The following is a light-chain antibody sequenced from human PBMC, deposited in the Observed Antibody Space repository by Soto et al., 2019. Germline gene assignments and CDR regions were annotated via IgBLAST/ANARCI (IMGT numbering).Light chain of an antibody. CDR3: AVWEEGLNGPGMR. V-gene: IGLV1-47*02. CDR2: ANH. CDR1: ISNIWTHY. J-gene: IGLJ2*01. Sequence: IPPPSLSFTPGQRITIPCSGSISNIWTHYVYWYQQVSGSAPKVVIHANHQRPSGVPDRFSGYKSGTSANLAISGLQSEDEAEYYCAVWEEGLNGPGMRFGGWTELTV.